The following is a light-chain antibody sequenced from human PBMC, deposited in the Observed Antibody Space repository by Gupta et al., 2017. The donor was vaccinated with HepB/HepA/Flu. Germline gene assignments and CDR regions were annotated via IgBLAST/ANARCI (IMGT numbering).Light chain of an antibody. J-gene: IGKJ1*01. CDR1: RGISNF. V-gene: IGKV1-16*02. CDR3: HQYNSYPRT. CDR2: SAS. Sequence: DIQMTQSPSSLSASVGYRVTITCRASRGISNFLAWFQQKPGKAPKSLIYSASTLHTGVPSKFSGSGSGTDFTLTIAGLQPEDFATYYCHQYNSYPRTLGQGTKVEIK.